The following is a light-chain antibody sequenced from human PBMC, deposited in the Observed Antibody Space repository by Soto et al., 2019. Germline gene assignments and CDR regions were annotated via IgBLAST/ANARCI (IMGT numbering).Light chain of an antibody. V-gene: IGKV1-39*01. Sequence: DIQMTQSPSSLSASVGDRVTISCRAGQTISNYLNWYQQKPGKAPNLLTYGASSLQSGVPSRFSGSGSGTDFTLTISSLQPEDFATYYCQQSYIAPWTFGQGTKVEIK. CDR3: QQSYIAPWT. J-gene: IGKJ1*01. CDR1: QTISNY. CDR2: GAS.